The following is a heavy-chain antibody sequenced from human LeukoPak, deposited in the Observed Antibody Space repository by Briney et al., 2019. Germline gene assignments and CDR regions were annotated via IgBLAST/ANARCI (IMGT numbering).Heavy chain of an antibody. CDR1: GYTFTGYY. CDR2: INPNSGGT. CDR3: ARADYVWGSYRYYFDY. V-gene: IGHV1-2*02. J-gene: IGHJ4*02. Sequence: GASVKVSCKASGYTFTGYYTHWVRQAPGQGLEWMGWINPNSGGTNYAQKFQGKVTMTRDTSISTAYMELSRLRSDDTAVYYCARADYVWGSYRYYFDYWGQGTLVTVSS. D-gene: IGHD3-16*02.